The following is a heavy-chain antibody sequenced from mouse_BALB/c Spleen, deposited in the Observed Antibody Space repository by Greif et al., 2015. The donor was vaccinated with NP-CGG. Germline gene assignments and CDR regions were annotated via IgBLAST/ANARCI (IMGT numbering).Heavy chain of an antibody. CDR1: GYAFSSYW. J-gene: IGHJ1*01. Sequence: VQLQQSGDELVRPGSSVRISCKASGYAFSSYWMNWVKQRPGQGLEWIGQIYPGDGDTNYNGKFKGKATLTDDKSSSTAYMQLSSLSSEDSAVYFAAREHYGTRYFDVWGAGTAVTVSS. D-gene: IGHD1-1*01. CDR3: AREHYGTRYFDV. V-gene: IGHV1-80*01. CDR2: IYPGDGDT.